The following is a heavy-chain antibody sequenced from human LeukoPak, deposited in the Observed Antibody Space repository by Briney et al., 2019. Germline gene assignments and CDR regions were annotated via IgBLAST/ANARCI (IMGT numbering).Heavy chain of an antibody. CDR3: AKDLDEVGAAFDY. J-gene: IGHJ4*02. Sequence: GGSLRLSCAASGFTFSSYGMHWVRQAPGKGLEWVAVISYDGSNKYYADSVKGRFTISRDNSKNTLYLQMNSLRAEDTAVYYCAKDLDEVGAAFDYWGQGTLVTVSS. CDR2: ISYDGSNK. CDR1: GFTFSSYG. V-gene: IGHV3-30*18. D-gene: IGHD1-26*01.